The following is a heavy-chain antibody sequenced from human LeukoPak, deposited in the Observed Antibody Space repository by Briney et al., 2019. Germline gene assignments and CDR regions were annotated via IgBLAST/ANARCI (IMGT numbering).Heavy chain of an antibody. CDR2: ITPNSGGT. CDR1: GYTFTGYY. D-gene: IGHD3-22*01. Sequence: ASVKVSCKASGYTFTGYYMHWVRQAPGQGLEWMGWITPNSGGTNYAQKFQGRVTMTRDTSISTAYMELSRLRSDDTAVYYCARAGRDYYDSSGYYYYFQHWGQGTLVTVSS. V-gene: IGHV1-2*02. J-gene: IGHJ1*01. CDR3: ARAGRDYYDSSGYYYYFQH.